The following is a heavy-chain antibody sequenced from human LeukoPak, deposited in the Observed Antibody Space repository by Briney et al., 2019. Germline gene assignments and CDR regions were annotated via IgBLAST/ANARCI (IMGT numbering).Heavy chain of an antibody. V-gene: IGHV4-34*01. D-gene: IGHD2-2*02. J-gene: IGHJ6*03. Sequence: SGTLSLTCAVYGGSFSGYYWSWIRQPPGKGLEWIGEINHSGSTNYNPSLRSRVTISVDTSKNQFSLKLSSVTAADTAVYYCARGHGDIVVVPAAVLGYYYYYMDVWGKGTTVTVSS. CDR3: ARGHGDIVVVPAAVLGYYYYYMDV. CDR2: INHSGST. CDR1: GGSFSGYY.